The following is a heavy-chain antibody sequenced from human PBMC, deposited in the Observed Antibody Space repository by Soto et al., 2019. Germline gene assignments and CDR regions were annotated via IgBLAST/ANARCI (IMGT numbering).Heavy chain of an antibody. CDR1: GGTFSSYT. V-gene: IGHV1-69*08. J-gene: IGHJ3*02. CDR3: ARDRRDGYRVDAFDI. D-gene: IGHD5-12*01. Sequence: QVQLVQSWAAVKKPGSSVKVSCKASGGTFSSYTISWVRQAPGQGLEWMGRIIPILGIANYAQKFQGRVTITADKSTSTAYMELSSLRSEDTAVYYCARDRRDGYRVDAFDIWGQGTMVTVSS. CDR2: IIPILGIA.